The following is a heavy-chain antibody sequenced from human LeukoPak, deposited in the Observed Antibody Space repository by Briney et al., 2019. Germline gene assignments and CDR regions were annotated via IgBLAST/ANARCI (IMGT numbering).Heavy chain of an antibody. D-gene: IGHD3-3*01. V-gene: IGHV3-7*01. J-gene: IGHJ5*02. CDR3: ARDNTIFGVAHINH. CDR2: VKQDGSDK. Sequence: GGSLRLSCAASGFTLSSYWMSWVRQAPGKGLEWVANVKQDGSDKYYVDSVKGRFTISRGNAKNSLYLQMNSLRAEDTAVYYCARDNTIFGVAHINHWGQGTLVTVSS. CDR1: GFTLSSYW.